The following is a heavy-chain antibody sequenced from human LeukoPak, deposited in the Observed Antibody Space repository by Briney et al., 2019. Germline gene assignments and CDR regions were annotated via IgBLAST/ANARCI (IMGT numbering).Heavy chain of an antibody. CDR2: IIPIFGTA. CDR3: ARTFFWSGYTGNYYYGMDV. CDR1: GYTFTSYG. V-gene: IGHV1-69*13. D-gene: IGHD3-3*01. Sequence: ASVKVSCKASGYTFTSYGISWVRQAPGQGLEWMGGIIPIFGTANYAQKFQGRVTVTADESTSTAYMELSSLRSEDTAVYYCARTFFWSGYTGNYYYGMDVWGQGTTVTVSS. J-gene: IGHJ6*02.